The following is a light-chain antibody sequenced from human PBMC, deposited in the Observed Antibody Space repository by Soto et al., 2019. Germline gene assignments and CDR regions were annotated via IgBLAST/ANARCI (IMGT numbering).Light chain of an antibody. J-gene: IGKJ1*01. CDR2: GAS. Sequence: IVCPQSPGTLSLSPGERTTLSCRASQSISRYLAWYQKKPGQGPRILIYGASSRATGTPDRFSGIVSGTDFNLTISRLETEELAVYECQQYNNWMWTCGQGTKVEIK. V-gene: IGKV3-20*01. CDR1: QSISRY. CDR3: QQYNNWMWT.